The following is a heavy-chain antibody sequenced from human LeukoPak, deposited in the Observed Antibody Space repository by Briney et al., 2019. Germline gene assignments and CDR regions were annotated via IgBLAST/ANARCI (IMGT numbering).Heavy chain of an antibody. J-gene: IGHJ6*03. CDR2: IRYDGSNK. D-gene: IGHD2-2*01. CDR3: AKDGRYCSSTSCPPYCSRSYYYTVV. V-gene: IGHV3-30*02. CDR1: GFTFSSCD. Sequence: GGPLRLSCAASGFTFSSCDMHGVRQAPGKGLECVTFIRYDGSNKYYADSVKGRFTISRDNSKNTLYLQMNSLRAEDTAVYYCAKDGRYCSSTSCPPYCSRSYYYTVVWGEGATVTVSS.